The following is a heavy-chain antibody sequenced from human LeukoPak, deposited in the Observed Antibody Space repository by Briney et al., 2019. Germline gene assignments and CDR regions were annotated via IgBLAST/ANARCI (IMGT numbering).Heavy chain of an antibody. CDR3: ARQRCDDSSGYYFDYFDY. CDR1: GFSFSDSW. V-gene: IGHV3-7*03. Sequence: PGGSLRLSCAASGFSFSDSWMSWVPQAPGKGPEWVANIKPDGTEEHYVDSVKGRFTISRDNAKNSLYLQMNSLRAEDTAVYYCARQRCDDSSGYYFDYFDYWGQGTLVTVSS. D-gene: IGHD3-22*01. CDR2: IKPDGTEE. J-gene: IGHJ4*02.